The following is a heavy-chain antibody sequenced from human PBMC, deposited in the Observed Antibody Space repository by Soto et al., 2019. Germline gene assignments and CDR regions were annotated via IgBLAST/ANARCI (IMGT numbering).Heavy chain of an antibody. J-gene: IGHJ4*02. CDR1: GGTFSSYA. CDR3: ARAPLGGYGSGSYLGNDS. V-gene: IGHV1-69*13. CDR2: IIPIFGTA. D-gene: IGHD3-10*01. Sequence: ASVKVSCKASGGTFSSYAISWVRQAPGQGLEWMGGIIPIFGTANYAQKFQGRVTITADESTSTAYMDLSSLRSEGTAVYYCARAPLGGYGSGSYLGNDSWGQGTLVTVSS.